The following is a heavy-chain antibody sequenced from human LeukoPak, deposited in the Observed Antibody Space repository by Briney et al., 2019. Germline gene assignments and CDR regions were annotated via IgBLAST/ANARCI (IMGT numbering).Heavy chain of an antibody. J-gene: IGHJ4*02. Sequence: PGGSLRLSCAASGFTFSSYSMNWVRQAPGKGLEWVSYISSSSSTIYYADSVKGRFTISRDNAKNSLYLQMNSLRDEDTAVYYCARDLYLNYYDHEDYWGQGTLVTVSS. V-gene: IGHV3-48*02. CDR1: GFTFSSYS. CDR3: ARDLYLNYYDHEDY. D-gene: IGHD3-22*01. CDR2: ISSSSSTI.